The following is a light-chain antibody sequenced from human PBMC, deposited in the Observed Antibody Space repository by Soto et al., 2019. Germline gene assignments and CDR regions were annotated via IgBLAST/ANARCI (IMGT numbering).Light chain of an antibody. V-gene: IGKV1-27*01. CDR3: QKSHCAPFT. CDR1: QGISNY. Sequence: DIQMTQSPSSLSESVGDRVAITCRESQGISNYLAWYQQKPGKVPKLLIYAASTLQSGVPSRFSGSGSGTDFTLTISSLQPEDVATYYFQKSHCAPFTFGPGTKVDIK. J-gene: IGKJ3*01. CDR2: AAS.